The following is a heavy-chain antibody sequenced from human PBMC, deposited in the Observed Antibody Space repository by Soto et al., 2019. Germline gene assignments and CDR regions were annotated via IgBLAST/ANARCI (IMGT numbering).Heavy chain of an antibody. CDR2: ISGSGGSA. Sequence: GGSLRLSCAASGFTFSSYAMSWVRQAPGKGLEWVSAISGSGGSAYYADSVKGRFTISRDNSKNTLYLQMNSLRAEDTAVYYCAKDTTDYGDYEFDYWGQGTLVTSPQ. CDR1: GFTFSSYA. J-gene: IGHJ4*02. D-gene: IGHD4-17*01. CDR3: AKDTTDYGDYEFDY. V-gene: IGHV3-23*01.